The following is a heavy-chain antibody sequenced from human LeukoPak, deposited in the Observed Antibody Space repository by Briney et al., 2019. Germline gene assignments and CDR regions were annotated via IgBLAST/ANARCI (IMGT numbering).Heavy chain of an antibody. CDR3: ARDLVDSSSCDAHWYFDL. D-gene: IGHD6-13*01. Sequence: SETLSLTCTVSGGSICSGEYCWSWIRQPPGKGLEGIGYIYYSGRTAYNPSLKSRLTISTATSKNQFSLTLSSATAADTAVYYCARDLVDSSSCDAHWYFDLWGRGTLVTVSS. CDR2: IYYSGRT. V-gene: IGHV4-30-4*01. CDR1: GGSICSGEYC. J-gene: IGHJ2*01.